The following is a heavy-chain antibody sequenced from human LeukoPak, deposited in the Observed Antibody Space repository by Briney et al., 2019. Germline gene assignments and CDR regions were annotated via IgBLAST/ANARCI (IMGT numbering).Heavy chain of an antibody. CDR1: GGTFSSYA. J-gene: IGHJ4*02. Sequence: SVKVSCKASGGTFSSYAISWVRQAPGQGLEWMGRIIPILGIANYAQKFQGRVTITADKSTSTAYMELSSLRSEDTAVYYCARGRSGYCSSTSCPHFDYWGQGTLVTVSS. CDR3: ARGRSGYCSSTSCPHFDY. V-gene: IGHV1-69*04. CDR2: IIPILGIA. D-gene: IGHD2-2*01.